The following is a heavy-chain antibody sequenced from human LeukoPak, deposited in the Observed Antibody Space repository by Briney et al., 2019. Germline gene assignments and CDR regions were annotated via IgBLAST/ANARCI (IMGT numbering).Heavy chain of an antibody. CDR1: GYTFTSYG. CDR2: ISAYNGNT. D-gene: IGHD2-15*01. V-gene: IGHV1-18*01. J-gene: IGHJ5*02. CDR3: ARVGRYCSGGSCSWDDWFDP. Sequence: ASVKVSCKASGYTFTSYGICWVRQAPGQGLEWMGWISAYNGNTNYAQKLQGRVTMTTDTSTSTAYMELRSLRSDDTAVYYCARVGRYCSGGSCSWDDWFDPWGQGTLVTVSS.